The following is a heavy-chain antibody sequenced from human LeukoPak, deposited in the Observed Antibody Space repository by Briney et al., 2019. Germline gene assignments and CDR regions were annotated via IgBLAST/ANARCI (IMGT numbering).Heavy chain of an antibody. D-gene: IGHD4-17*01. CDR1: GSSISSYY. CDR3: ARERAVTTYYYFDY. J-gene: IGHJ4*02. CDR2: IYYSGST. V-gene: IGHV4-59*01. Sequence: SETLSLTCTDSGSSISSYYWSWIRQPPGKGLEWIGYIYYSGSTNYNPSLKSRVTISVDTSKNQFSLKLSSVTAADTAVYYCARERAVTTYYYFDYWGQGALVTVSS.